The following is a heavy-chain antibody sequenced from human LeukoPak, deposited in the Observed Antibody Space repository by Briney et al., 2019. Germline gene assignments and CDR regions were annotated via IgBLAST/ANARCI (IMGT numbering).Heavy chain of an antibody. Sequence: GGSLRLSCAASGFTLSSYAMGWVRQAPGKGLEWVSAISGSGGSTYYADSVKGRFTISRDNSKNTLYLQMNSLRAEDTAVYYCAKDKILAGTLGYWGQGTLVTVSS. CDR2: ISGSGGST. CDR1: GFTLSSYA. CDR3: AKDKILAGTLGY. J-gene: IGHJ4*02. V-gene: IGHV3-23*01. D-gene: IGHD6-13*01.